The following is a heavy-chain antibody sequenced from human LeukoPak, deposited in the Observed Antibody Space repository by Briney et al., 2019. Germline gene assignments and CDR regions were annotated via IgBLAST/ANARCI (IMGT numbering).Heavy chain of an antibody. D-gene: IGHD3-16*01. J-gene: IGHJ4*02. CDR1: GFTFSNNY. V-gene: IGHV3-66*01. CDR2: IYSWCNS. CDR3: ARDDGAGGPFDY. Sequence: GVSLRLSCAVSGFTFSNNYMNWVRQAPGKGLEWVSVIYSWCNSYYTDSVKGRFTISRDNSKNSLYLQMNNLRAEDTGVYYCARDDGAGGPFDYWGQGTLVTVPS.